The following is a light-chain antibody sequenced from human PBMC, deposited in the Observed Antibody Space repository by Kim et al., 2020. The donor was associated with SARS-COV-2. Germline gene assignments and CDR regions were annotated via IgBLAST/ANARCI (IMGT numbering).Light chain of an antibody. Sequence: SVSPGETATLTCRASQSVHSYLVWYQQKPGQSPRLLIYGASTRAPGIPARFSGSGSGTEFTLTISSLQSEDFAVYYCQHYNDWPYTFGLGTKLQI. V-gene: IGKV3-15*01. CDR3: QHYNDWPYT. CDR2: GAS. J-gene: IGKJ2*01. CDR1: QSVHSY.